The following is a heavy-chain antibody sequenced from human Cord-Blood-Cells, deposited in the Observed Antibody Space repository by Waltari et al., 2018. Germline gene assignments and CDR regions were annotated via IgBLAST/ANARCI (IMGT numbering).Heavy chain of an antibody. CDR3: ARAWPAYYDILTGYRSYWYFDL. V-gene: IGHV4-34*01. D-gene: IGHD3-9*01. Sequence: QVQLQQWGAGLLKPSETLSLTCAVYGGSFSGYYWSWIRQPPGKGLEWIGEINHSGSTNYNPSLKSRVTISVDTSKNQFSLKLSSVTAADTAVYYCARAWPAYYDILTGYRSYWYFDLWGRGTLVTVSS. CDR1: GGSFSGYY. CDR2: INHSGST. J-gene: IGHJ2*01.